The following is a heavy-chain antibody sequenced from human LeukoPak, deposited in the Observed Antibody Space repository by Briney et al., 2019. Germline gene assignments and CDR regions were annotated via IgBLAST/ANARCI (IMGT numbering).Heavy chain of an antibody. CDR1: GFTFSDYY. CDR2: ISSSSSYI. V-gene: IGHV3-11*06. D-gene: IGHD3-9*01. J-gene: IGHJ4*02. Sequence: PGGSLRLSCAASGFTFSDYYMSWIRQAPGKGLEWVSYISSSSSYINYADSVKGRFTISRDNAKNSLYLQMNSLRAEKTAVYYCARDRYILTGYYYFDYWGQGTLVTVSS. CDR3: ARDRYILTGYYYFDY.